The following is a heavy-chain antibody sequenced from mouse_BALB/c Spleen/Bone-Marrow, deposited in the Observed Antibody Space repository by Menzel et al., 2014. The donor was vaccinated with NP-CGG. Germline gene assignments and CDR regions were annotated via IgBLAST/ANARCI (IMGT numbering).Heavy chain of an antibody. V-gene: IGHV7-3*02. CDR3: ARDENVGIYWYFDV. CDR1: GFTFTDYY. Sequence: EVNVVESGGGSVQPGGSLRLSCAPSGFTFTDYYMSWVRQPPGKALEWLGFIRNKANGYTTEYSASVKGRFTISRDNSQRNLYLQMNTLRAEDSATYYCARDENVGIYWYFDVWGAGTTVIVSS. J-gene: IGHJ1*01. CDR2: IRNKANGYTT.